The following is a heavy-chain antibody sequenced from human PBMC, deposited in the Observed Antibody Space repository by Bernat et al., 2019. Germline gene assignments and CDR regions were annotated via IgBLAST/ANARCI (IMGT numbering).Heavy chain of an antibody. CDR2: INSDGTTV. V-gene: IGHV3-74*01. J-gene: IGHJ4*02. CDR3: ASNGITVVGTGGDY. CDR1: GLTFGSHW. Sequence: EVQLVESGGGLVQPGGSLRLSCAVSGLTFGSHWMHWVRQAPGEGLVWVSRINSDGTTVNYAESVEGRFTISRDNAKNTLFLQMYSLRAEDTVVYYCASNGITVVGTGGDYWGQGTLVTVSA. D-gene: IGHD6-19*01.